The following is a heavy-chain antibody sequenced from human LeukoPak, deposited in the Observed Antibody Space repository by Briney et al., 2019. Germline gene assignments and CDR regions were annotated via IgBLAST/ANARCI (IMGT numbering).Heavy chain of an antibody. CDR1: GGSISSYY. Sequence: KPSETLSLTCTVSGGSISSYYWSWIRQPAGKGLEWIGRIYTSGSTNYNPSLKSRVTMSVDTSKNQFSLKLSSVTAADTAVYYCARSYCSSTGCYLYYFDYWGQGTLVTVSS. J-gene: IGHJ4*02. CDR2: IYTSGST. D-gene: IGHD2-2*01. CDR3: ARSYCSSTGCYLYYFDY. V-gene: IGHV4-4*07.